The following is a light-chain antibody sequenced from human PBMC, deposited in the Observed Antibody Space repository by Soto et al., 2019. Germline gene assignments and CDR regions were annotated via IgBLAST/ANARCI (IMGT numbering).Light chain of an antibody. V-gene: IGLV7-43*01. CDR1: TRKVTSDYY. J-gene: IGLJ3*02. Sequence: QAVVTQEPSLTVSPGGTVTLTCASSTRKVTSDYYPNWFQQKPGEKPRSLIYRVSNRHSWTPARFSGSLLGGKAALTVSGVQPEDEAEYYCLLFYGGAWVFGGGTKLTVL. CDR2: RVS. CDR3: LLFYGGAWV.